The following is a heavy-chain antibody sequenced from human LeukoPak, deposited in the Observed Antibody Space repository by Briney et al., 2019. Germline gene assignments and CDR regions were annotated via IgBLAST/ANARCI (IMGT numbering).Heavy chain of an antibody. Sequence: GGSLRLSCAAPGFTFSSYAMSWVRQAPGKGLEWVSAISGSGGSTYYADSVKGRFTISRDNSKNTLYLQMDSLRAEDTAVYYCARDRIVYYDSSGYFDYWGQGTLVTVSS. CDR2: ISGSGGST. CDR1: GFTFSSYA. D-gene: IGHD3-22*01. CDR3: ARDRIVYYDSSGYFDY. J-gene: IGHJ4*02. V-gene: IGHV3-23*01.